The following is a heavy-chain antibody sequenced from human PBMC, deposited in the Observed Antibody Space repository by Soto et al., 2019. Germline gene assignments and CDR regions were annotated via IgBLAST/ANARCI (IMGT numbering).Heavy chain of an antibody. J-gene: IGHJ4*02. Sequence: LSLTCSVSGVSISSDYWSWIRQPPGKGLEWIAYINYRGSTNCNPSLKSRVTISVDTSKNQFSLNLTSVTAADTAVYFCARAASSPITGTPYYFDSWGQGTLVTVSS. CDR2: INYRGST. CDR1: GVSISSDY. D-gene: IGHD1-7*01. CDR3: ARAASSPITGTPYYFDS. V-gene: IGHV4-59*01.